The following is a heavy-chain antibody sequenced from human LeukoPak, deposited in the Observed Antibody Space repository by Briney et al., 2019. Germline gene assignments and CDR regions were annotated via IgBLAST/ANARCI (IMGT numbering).Heavy chain of an antibody. CDR2: ISGSGGST. CDR3: AKSDTTIFGVVIPYGMDV. J-gene: IGHJ6*02. Sequence: PGGSLRLSCAASGFTFSSYAMSWVRQAPGKGLEWVSAISGSGGSTYYADSVKGRFTISRDNSKNTLYLQMNSLRAEDTAVYYCAKSDTTIFGVVIPYGMDVWGQGTTVTVSS. CDR1: GFTFSSYA. V-gene: IGHV3-23*01. D-gene: IGHD3-3*01.